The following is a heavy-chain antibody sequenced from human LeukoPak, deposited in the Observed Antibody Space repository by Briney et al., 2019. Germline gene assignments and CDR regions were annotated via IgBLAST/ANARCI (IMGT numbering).Heavy chain of an antibody. V-gene: IGHV1-2*06. CDR3: ARDQGSLTRSWYTGY. CDR1: GYTFTGYH. Sequence: ASVTVSCKASGYTFTGYHIHWVRQAPGQGLEWIGRINPYSGDTNFAHKVQGRVTMTRDTSITTAYMDLSSLTPDDTAVYFCARDQGSLTRSWYTGYWGQGTQVTVSS. J-gene: IGHJ4*02. D-gene: IGHD6-13*01. CDR2: INPYSGDT.